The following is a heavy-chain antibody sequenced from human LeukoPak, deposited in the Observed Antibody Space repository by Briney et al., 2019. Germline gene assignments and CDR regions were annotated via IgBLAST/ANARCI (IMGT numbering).Heavy chain of an antibody. J-gene: IGHJ6*03. CDR3: ARGGQGVRGVIRGYYMDV. CDR2: IYYSGST. CDR1: GGSFSGYY. D-gene: IGHD3-10*01. Sequence: PSETLSLTCAVYGGSFSGYYWSWIRQPPGKGLEWIGSIYYSGSTYYNPSLKSRATISVDTSKNQFSLKLSSVTAADTAVYYCARGGQGVRGVIRGYYMDVWGKGTTVTVSS. V-gene: IGHV4-34*01.